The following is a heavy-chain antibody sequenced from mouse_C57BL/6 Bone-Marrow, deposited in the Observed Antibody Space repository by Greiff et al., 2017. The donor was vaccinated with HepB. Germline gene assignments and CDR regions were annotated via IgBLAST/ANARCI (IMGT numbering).Heavy chain of an antibody. Sequence: EVKLVESGTVLARPGASVKMSCKTSGYTFTSYWMHWVKQRPGQGLEWIGAIYPGNSDTSYNQKFKGKAKLTAVTSASTAYMELSSLTNEDSAVYYCTYPITTVVATDYWGQGTTLTVSS. D-gene: IGHD1-1*01. CDR1: GYTFTSYW. CDR2: IYPGNSDT. J-gene: IGHJ2*01. CDR3: TYPITTVVATDY. V-gene: IGHV1-5*01.